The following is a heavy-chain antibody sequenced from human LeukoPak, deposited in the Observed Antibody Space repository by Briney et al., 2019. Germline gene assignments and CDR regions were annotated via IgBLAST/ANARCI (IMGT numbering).Heavy chain of an antibody. J-gene: IGHJ4*02. Sequence: GGSLRLSCAASGFTFSNYGIHWVRQAPGKGLEWVAVISYDGSNKYYAESVKGRFTISRDNSKNTLYLQMNSLRAEDTALYYCAKGYGFDSSGSEHYFENWGQGILVTVSS. CDR2: ISYDGSNK. V-gene: IGHV3-30*18. CDR1: GFTFSNYG. CDR3: AKGYGFDSSGSEHYFEN. D-gene: IGHD3-22*01.